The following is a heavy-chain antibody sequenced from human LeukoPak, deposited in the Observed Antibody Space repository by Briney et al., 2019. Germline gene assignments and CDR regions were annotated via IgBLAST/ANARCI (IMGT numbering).Heavy chain of an antibody. Sequence: SETLSLTCTVPGGSISSYYWSWIRQPPGKGLEWIGYIYYSGSTNYNPSLKSRVTISVDTSKNQFSLKLSSVTAADTAVYYCARADQAALFDYWGQGTLVTVSS. D-gene: IGHD2-15*01. J-gene: IGHJ4*02. CDR2: IYYSGST. CDR3: ARADQAALFDY. V-gene: IGHV4-59*01. CDR1: GGSISSYY.